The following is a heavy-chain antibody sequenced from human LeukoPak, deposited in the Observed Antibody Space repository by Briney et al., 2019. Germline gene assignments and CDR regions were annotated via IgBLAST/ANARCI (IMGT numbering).Heavy chain of an antibody. D-gene: IGHD2/OR15-2a*01. CDR2: TNQDGSEK. CDR3: TTFYSRLTDY. J-gene: IGHJ4*02. CDR1: GFNLNSYW. V-gene: IGHV3-7*05. Sequence: GGSLRLSCAASGFNLNSYWISWVRQAPGKGLEWLANTNQDGSEKYYVDSVKGRFTISRDNAKNSLYLQMNSLRAEDTAVYYCTTFYSRLTDYWGQGTLVTVSS.